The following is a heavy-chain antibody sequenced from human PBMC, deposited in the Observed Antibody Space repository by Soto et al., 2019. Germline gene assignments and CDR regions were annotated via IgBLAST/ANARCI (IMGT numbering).Heavy chain of an antibody. V-gene: IGHV3-23*01. J-gene: IGHJ6*03. D-gene: IGHD4-17*01. Sequence: EVQLLESGGGLVQPGGSLRLSCAASGFTFSSYAMSWVRQAPGKGLEWVSAISGSGGSTYYADSVKGRFTISRDNSKNTLYLQMNSQRAKDTAVHYCAKDPLSPTDHGTYYMDVWGKGTTVTDS. CDR3: AKDPLSPTDHGTYYMDV. CDR2: ISGSGGST. CDR1: GFTFSSYA.